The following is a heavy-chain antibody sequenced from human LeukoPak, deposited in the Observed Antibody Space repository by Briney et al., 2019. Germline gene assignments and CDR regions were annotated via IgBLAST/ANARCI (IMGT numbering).Heavy chain of an antibody. J-gene: IGHJ4*02. Sequence: SETLSLTCTVSGVSISSYYWSWIRQPPGKGLEWIGYIYYSGSTNYNPSLKSRVTISVDTSKNQFSLKLSSVTAADTAVYYCARHAYGDSNFDYWGQGTLVTVSS. CDR3: ARHAYGDSNFDY. CDR1: GVSISSYY. V-gene: IGHV4-59*08. CDR2: IYYSGST. D-gene: IGHD4-17*01.